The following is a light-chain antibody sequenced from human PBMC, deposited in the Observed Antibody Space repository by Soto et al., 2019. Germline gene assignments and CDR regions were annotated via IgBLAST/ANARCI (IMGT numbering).Light chain of an antibody. CDR1: QSVRNY. Sequence: VVLTQSPASLPSSAGERATLPCTSSQSVRNYLAWYQQKPGQAPRLLIYDASNRATGIPARFRGSGSGTDFTLTISSLEPEDFAVYYCQQRSIWPPITFGQGTRLEI. J-gene: IGKJ5*01. CDR3: QQRSIWPPIT. V-gene: IGKV3-11*01. CDR2: DAS.